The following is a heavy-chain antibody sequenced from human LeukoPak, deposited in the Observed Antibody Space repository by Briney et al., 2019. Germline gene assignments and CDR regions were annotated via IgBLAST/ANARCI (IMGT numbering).Heavy chain of an antibody. D-gene: IGHD3-10*01. V-gene: IGHV1-46*01. J-gene: IGHJ6*03. Sequence: ASVKVSCKASRYTFTGYYMDWVRQAPGLGLEWMGLSNPIGGSTNYAQTFQDRVTMTRDTSTSTVYVELSSLRSEDTAVYYCARGPRITLVRGGQWYYYMDVWGKGTTVTISS. CDR3: ARGPRITLVRGGQWYYYMDV. CDR1: RYTFTGYY. CDR2: SNPIGGST.